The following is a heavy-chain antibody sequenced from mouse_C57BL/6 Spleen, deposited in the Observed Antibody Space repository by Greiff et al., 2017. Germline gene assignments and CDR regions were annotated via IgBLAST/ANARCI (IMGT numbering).Heavy chain of an antibody. CDR3: TRLDPRGFAY. J-gene: IGHJ3*01. Sequence: VQLQESGAELVRPGASVTLSCKASGYTFTDYEMHWVKQTPVHGLEWIGAIDPETGGTAYNQKFKGKAILTADKSSSTAYMELRSLTSEDSAVYYCTRLDPRGFAYWGQVTLVTVSA. CDR2: IDPETGGT. V-gene: IGHV1-15*01. D-gene: IGHD3-1*01. CDR1: GYTFTDYE.